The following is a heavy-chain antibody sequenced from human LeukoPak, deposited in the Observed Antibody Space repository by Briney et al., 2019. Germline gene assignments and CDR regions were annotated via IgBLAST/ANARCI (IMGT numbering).Heavy chain of an antibody. Sequence: SGTLSLTCTVSGGSISSYYWSWIRQPPGKGLEWIGYIYYSGSTNYNPSLKSRVTISVDTSKNQFSLKLSSVTAADTAVYYCARAYVSPDAFDIWGQGTMVTVSS. CDR2: IYYSGST. D-gene: IGHD3-16*01. CDR1: GGSISSYY. V-gene: IGHV4-59*01. J-gene: IGHJ3*02. CDR3: ARAYVSPDAFDI.